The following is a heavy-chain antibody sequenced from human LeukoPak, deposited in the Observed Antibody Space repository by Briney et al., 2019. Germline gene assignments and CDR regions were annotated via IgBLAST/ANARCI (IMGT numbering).Heavy chain of an antibody. Sequence: PETLSLTCTVSGGSISSYYWSWIRQPPGEVLEWIGYIYYSGSTNYNPSLKSRVTISVDTSKNQFSLKLSSVTAADTAVYYCAREAITNRTVVWGQGTLVTVSS. V-gene: IGHV4-59*13. CDR1: GGSISSYY. CDR3: AREAITNRTVV. CDR2: IYYSGST. J-gene: IGHJ4*02. D-gene: IGHD4-23*01.